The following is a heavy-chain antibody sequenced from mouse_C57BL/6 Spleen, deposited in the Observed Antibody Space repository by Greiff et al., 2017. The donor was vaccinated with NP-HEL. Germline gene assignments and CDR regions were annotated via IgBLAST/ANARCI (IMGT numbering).Heavy chain of an antibody. CDR1: GYAFSSYW. J-gene: IGHJ1*03. CDR3: ARSGGLRRSWYFDV. D-gene: IGHD2-4*01. Sequence: VQLQQSGAELVKPGASVKISCKASGYAFSSYWMNWVKQRPGKGLEWIGQIYPGDGDTNYNGKFKGKATLTADKSSSTAYMQLSSLTSEDSAVYFCARSGGLRRSWYFDVWGTGTTVTVAS. V-gene: IGHV1-80*01. CDR2: IYPGDGDT.